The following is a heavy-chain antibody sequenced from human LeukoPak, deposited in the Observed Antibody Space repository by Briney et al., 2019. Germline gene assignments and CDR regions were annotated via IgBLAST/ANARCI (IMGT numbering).Heavy chain of an antibody. V-gene: IGHV1-2*02. CDR1: GYTFTGHY. CDR3: ASLNSPDSSGYYDD. Sequence: ASVKVSCKASGYTFTGHYMHWVRQAPGQGLEWMGWINPNSGGTNYAQKFQGRVTMTRDTSISTAYMELSRLRSDDTAVYYCASLNSPDSSGYYDDWGQGTLVTVSS. D-gene: IGHD3-22*01. J-gene: IGHJ4*02. CDR2: INPNSGGT.